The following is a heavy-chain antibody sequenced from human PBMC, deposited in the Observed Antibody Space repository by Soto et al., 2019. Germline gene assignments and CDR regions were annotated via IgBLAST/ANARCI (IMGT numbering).Heavy chain of an antibody. V-gene: IGHV4-39*01. CDR3: ARQYYFGSGSYYNPPFDF. Sequence: QLQLQESGPGLVKPSETLSLTCTVSGGSISSSSYYWGWIRQPPGKGLEWIGSIYYSGNTYYNPSLKSRVNISVATAKNQFSLKLSSVPAADTAVYYCARQYYFGSGSYYNPPFDFWGQGTLVTVSS. J-gene: IGHJ4*02. CDR1: GGSISSSSYY. CDR2: IYYSGNT. D-gene: IGHD3-10*01.